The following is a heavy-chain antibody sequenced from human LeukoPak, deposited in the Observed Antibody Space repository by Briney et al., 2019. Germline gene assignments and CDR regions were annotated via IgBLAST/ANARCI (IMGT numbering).Heavy chain of an antibody. J-gene: IGHJ4*02. Sequence: GRSLRLSCAASGFTFSSYAMHWVRQAPGKGLEWVAVISYDGSNKYYADSVKGRFTISRDNSKNTLYLQMNSLRAEDTAVYYCARYWDDPGYSGSWYGGSFDYWGQGTLVTVSS. V-gene: IGHV3-30*04. D-gene: IGHD6-13*01. CDR3: ARYWDDPGYSGSWYGGSFDY. CDR1: GFTFSSYA. CDR2: ISYDGSNK.